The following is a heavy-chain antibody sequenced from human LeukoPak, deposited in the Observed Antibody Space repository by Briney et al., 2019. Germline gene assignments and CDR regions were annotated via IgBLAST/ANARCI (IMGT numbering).Heavy chain of an antibody. J-gene: IGHJ4*02. CDR2: IKEDGSEI. CDR3: TRRGYGY. V-gene: IGHV3-7*01. D-gene: IGHD5-18*01. Sequence: GGYLRLSCAASGFTFSSHWMSWVRQAPGKGLEWVANIKEDGSEIYYVDSVKGRFTISRDNAKNSLYLQMNSLRAEDTAVYYCTRRGYGYWGQGTLVTVSS. CDR1: GFTFSSHW.